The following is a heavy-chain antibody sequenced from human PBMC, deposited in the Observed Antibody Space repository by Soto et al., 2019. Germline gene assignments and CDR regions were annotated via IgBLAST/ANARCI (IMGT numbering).Heavy chain of an antibody. Sequence: GGSLRLSCVASGFAFSSYDMSWVRQAPGKGLEWVSAISGSGGSTYYADSVKGRFTISRDNPKNTLYLQMNSLRAEDTAVYYCANRDTSMVTRYYYGTDVWGQGTTVTVSS. J-gene: IGHJ6*02. V-gene: IGHV3-23*01. D-gene: IGHD5-18*01. CDR2: ISGSGGST. CDR3: ANRDTSMVTRYYYGTDV. CDR1: GFAFSSYD.